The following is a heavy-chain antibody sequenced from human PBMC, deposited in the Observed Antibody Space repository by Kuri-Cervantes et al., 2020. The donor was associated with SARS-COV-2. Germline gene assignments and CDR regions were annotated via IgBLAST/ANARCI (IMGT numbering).Heavy chain of an antibody. CDR1: GFTFSSYA. CDR3: ARDYSGGWGY. D-gene: IGHD1-26*01. CDR2: ISKDGSDK. Sequence: LSLTCAASGFTFSSYAMHWVRQAPGKGLEWVAVISKDGSDKYYAESVKGRFTISRDNPKTTLNLQMNSLRTEDTALYYCARDYSGGWGYWGQGTLVTVSS. J-gene: IGHJ4*02. V-gene: IGHV3-30*03.